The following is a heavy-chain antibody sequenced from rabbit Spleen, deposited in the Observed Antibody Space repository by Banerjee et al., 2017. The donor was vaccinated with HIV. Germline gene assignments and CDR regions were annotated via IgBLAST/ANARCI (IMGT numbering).Heavy chain of an antibody. CDR3: ARRTSAGDSNL. Sequence: QSLEESGGDLVKPGASLTLTCIASGVSFSGNSYMCWVRQAPGKGLEWIACIDTGSSGFTYFASWAKGRFTISKTSSTTVTLQMTSLTAADTATYFCARRTSAGDSNLWGPGTLVTVS. CDR2: IDTGSSGFT. D-gene: IGHD2-1*01. J-gene: IGHJ4*01. V-gene: IGHV1S40*01. CDR1: GVSFSGNSY.